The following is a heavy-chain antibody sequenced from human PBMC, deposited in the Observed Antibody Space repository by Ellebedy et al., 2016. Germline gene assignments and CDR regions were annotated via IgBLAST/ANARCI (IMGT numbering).Heavy chain of an antibody. Sequence: GESLKISCAASGFTFSDYYMSWIRQAPGKGLEWVSYISSSSSYTNYADSVKGRFTISRDNAKNSLYLQMNSLRAEDTAVYYCARPYYDSSGYYYGAFDIWGQGTMVTVSS. CDR2: ISSSSSYT. CDR1: GFTFSDYY. J-gene: IGHJ3*02. CDR3: ARPYYDSSGYYYGAFDI. D-gene: IGHD3-22*01. V-gene: IGHV3-11*03.